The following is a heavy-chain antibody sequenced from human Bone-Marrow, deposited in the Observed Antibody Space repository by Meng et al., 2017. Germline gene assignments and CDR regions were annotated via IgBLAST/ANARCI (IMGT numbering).Heavy chain of an antibody. D-gene: IGHD3-10*01. CDR2: ISGSGGST. Sequence: ETLSLTCAASGFTFSSYAMSWVRQAPGKGLEWVSAISGSGGSTYYADSVKGRFTISRDNSKNTLYLQMNSLRAEDTAVYYCAKSPELFRYAHFDYWGQGTLVTVSS. V-gene: IGHV3-23*01. J-gene: IGHJ4*02. CDR3: AKSPELFRYAHFDY. CDR1: GFTFSSYA.